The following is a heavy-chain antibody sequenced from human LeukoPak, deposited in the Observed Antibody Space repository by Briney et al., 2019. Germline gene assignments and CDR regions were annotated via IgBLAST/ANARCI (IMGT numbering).Heavy chain of an antibody. V-gene: IGHV3-48*01. CDR3: ARYGSGSFYFDY. J-gene: IGHJ4*02. CDR2: INGGSGTV. CDR1: GFSFSFYD. D-gene: IGHD1-26*01. Sequence: GGSLRLSCAASGFSFSFYDMTWVRQAPGKGLEWVSYINGGSGTVYYADSVRGRFTISIDNAKNSLYLQMDSLRAEDTAVYYCARYGSGSFYFDYWGQGTLVTVSS.